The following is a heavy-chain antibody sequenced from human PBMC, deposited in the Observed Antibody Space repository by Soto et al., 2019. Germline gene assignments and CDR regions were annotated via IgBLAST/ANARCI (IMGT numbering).Heavy chain of an antibody. CDR2: ISSSSSTI. V-gene: IGHV3-48*02. CDR3: ARYRRAARQGPFGPGKNNYYGMDV. J-gene: IGHJ6*02. Sequence: EVQLVESGGGLVQPGGSLRLSCAASGFTFSSYSMNWVRQAPGKGLEWVSYISSSSSTIYYADSVKGRFTISRDNAKNSLYLQMNSLRDEDTAVYYCARYRRAARQGPFGPGKNNYYGMDVWGQGTTVTVSS. D-gene: IGHD6-6*01. CDR1: GFTFSSYS.